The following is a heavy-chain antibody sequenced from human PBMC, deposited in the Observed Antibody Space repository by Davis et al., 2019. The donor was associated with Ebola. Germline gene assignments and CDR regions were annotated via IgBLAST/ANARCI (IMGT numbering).Heavy chain of an antibody. J-gene: IGHJ4*02. CDR3: ARDLGSGFDFDF. CDR2: LSSSRSLI. V-gene: IGHV3-48*01. CDR1: GFTLSDYN. Sequence: GESLKISCAASGFTLSDYNMNWFRQAPGKGLEWVSYLSSSRSLIRYADSVQGRFTISRDDAKNSLYLQMNSLRAEDTAVYYCARDLGSGFDFDFWGQGTLVTVSS. D-gene: IGHD3-10*01.